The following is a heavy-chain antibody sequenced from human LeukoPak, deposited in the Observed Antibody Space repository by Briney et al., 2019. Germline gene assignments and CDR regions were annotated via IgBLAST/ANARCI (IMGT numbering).Heavy chain of an antibody. CDR1: GFTFSSYA. D-gene: IGHD6-19*01. J-gene: IGHJ4*02. Sequence: GGSLRLSCAASGFTFSSYAMHWVRQAPGKGLEWVAVISYDGSNKYYADSVKGRFTISRDNSKNTLYLQMNSLRAEDTAVYYCARVATSSGWSYYFDYWGQGTLVTVSS. CDR3: ARVATSSGWSYYFDY. CDR2: ISYDGSNK. V-gene: IGHV3-30-3*01.